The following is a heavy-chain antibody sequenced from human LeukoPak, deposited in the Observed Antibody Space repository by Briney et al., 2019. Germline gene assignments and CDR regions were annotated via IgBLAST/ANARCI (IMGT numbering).Heavy chain of an antibody. V-gene: IGHV1-69*05. CDR1: GYTFTSYG. D-gene: IGHD3/OR15-3a*01. J-gene: IGHJ4*02. Sequence: GASVKVSCKASGYTFTSYGISWVRQAPGQGLEWMGGIIPIFGTANYAQKFQGRVTITTDESTSTAYMELSSLRSEDTAVYYCARAMEVWTTASFDYWGQGTLVTVSS. CDR3: ARAMEVWTTASFDY. CDR2: IIPIFGTA.